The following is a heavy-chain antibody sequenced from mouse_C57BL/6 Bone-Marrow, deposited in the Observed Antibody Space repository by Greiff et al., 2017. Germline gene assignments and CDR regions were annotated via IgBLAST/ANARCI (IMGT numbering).Heavy chain of an antibody. CDR2: IDPENGDT. CDR1: GFNIKDDY. D-gene: IGHD1-1*01. J-gene: IGHJ4*01. Sequence: VQLQQSGAELVRPGASVKLSCTASGFNIKDDYMHWVKQRPEQGLEWIGWIDPENGDTEYASKFQGKATITADTSYNTAELQLSSLTSEDTAVYYCTTVFITTVVATGAMDYWGQGTSVTVSS. V-gene: IGHV14-4*01. CDR3: TTVFITTVVATGAMDY.